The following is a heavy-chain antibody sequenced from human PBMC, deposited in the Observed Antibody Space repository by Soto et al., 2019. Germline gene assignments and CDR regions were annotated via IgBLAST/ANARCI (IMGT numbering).Heavy chain of an antibody. V-gene: IGHV4-59*01. CDR3: ARVVPGIRDGIKGFHWFDP. D-gene: IGHD2-15*01. CDR2: IYYNGST. Sequence: QVQLQESGPGLVEPSETLSLTCTVSGGSINRYYWSWIRQAPGKGLAWIGYIYYNGSTNYNPSRKSRVTISVDTSKTSFSLKLTSVTAVDTAVYYCARVVPGIRDGIKGFHWFDPWGQGNLVTVSS. J-gene: IGHJ5*02. CDR1: GGSINRYY.